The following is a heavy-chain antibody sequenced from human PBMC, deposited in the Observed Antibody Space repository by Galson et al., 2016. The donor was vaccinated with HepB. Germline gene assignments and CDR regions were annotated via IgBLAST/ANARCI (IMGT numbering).Heavy chain of an antibody. CDR1: GLSLNNYY. J-gene: IGHJ4*02. Sequence: LSLTCSVSGLSLNNYYWCWIRQPPGKGLEWIGHIHSSGSTSYNPSLQSRVTISVDTSKSQFSLNLSSVTAADTAVYYCARGDGYNYYWGQGTLVTVSS. CDR3: ARGDGYNYY. CDR2: IHSSGST. D-gene: IGHD5-24*01. V-gene: IGHV4-59*01.